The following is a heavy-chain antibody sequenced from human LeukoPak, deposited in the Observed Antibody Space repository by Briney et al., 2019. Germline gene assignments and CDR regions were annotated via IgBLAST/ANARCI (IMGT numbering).Heavy chain of an antibody. Sequence: ASVKVSCKASGYTFTSYGISWVRQAPGRGLEWMGWISAYNGNTNYAQKLQGRVTMTTDTSTSTAYMELRSLRSDDTAVYYCARNKGYGSGSYYNGIDYWGQGTLVTVSS. D-gene: IGHD3-10*01. CDR3: ARNKGYGSGSYYNGIDY. CDR1: GYTFTSYG. CDR2: ISAYNGNT. J-gene: IGHJ4*02. V-gene: IGHV1-18*01.